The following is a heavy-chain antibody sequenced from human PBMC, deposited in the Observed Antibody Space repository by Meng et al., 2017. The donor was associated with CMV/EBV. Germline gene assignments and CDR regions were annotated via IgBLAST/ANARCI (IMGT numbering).Heavy chain of an antibody. Sequence: GESLKISCAASGFTFSSYWMSLVRQAPGEGLEWVANIKQDGSEKYYVDSVKGRFTISRDNAKNSLYLQMNSLRAEDTAVYYCARDRSSTTGGMDVWGQGTTVTVSS. J-gene: IGHJ6*02. CDR2: IKQDGSEK. CDR1: GFTFSSYW. CDR3: ARDRSSTTGGMDV. V-gene: IGHV3-7*01. D-gene: IGHD2-2*01.